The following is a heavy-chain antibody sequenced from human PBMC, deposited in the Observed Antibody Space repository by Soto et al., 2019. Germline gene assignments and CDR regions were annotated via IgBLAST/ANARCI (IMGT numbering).Heavy chain of an antibody. V-gene: IGHV1-18*01. Sequence: ASVKVSCKASGYTFTSYGMSWVRQAPGQGLEWMGWISAYNGNTNYAQKLQGRVTMTTDTSTSTAYMELRSLRSDDTAVYYCARGTYASSSSGDAFDIWGQGTMVTVSS. CDR2: ISAYNGNT. CDR1: GYTFTSYG. J-gene: IGHJ3*02. D-gene: IGHD6-6*01. CDR3: ARGTYASSSSGDAFDI.